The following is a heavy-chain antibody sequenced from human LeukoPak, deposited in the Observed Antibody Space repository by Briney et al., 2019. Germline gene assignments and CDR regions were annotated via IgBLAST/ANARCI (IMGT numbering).Heavy chain of an antibody. CDR1: GYTLTDNH. V-gene: IGHV1-2*02. D-gene: IGHD1-26*01. J-gene: IGHJ3*01. Sequence: ASVKVSCKASGYTLTDNHLYWVRQAPGQGLEWMGWIDPNSGVTNFAPNFQGRLTMTTDTSINTVYMELSRLTSDDTTVYYCARELGINAFDVWGQGTLVTVSS. CDR2: IDPNSGVT. CDR3: ARELGINAFDV.